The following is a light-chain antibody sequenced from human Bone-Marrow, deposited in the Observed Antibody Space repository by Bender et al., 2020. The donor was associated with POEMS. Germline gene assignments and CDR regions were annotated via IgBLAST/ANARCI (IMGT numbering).Light chain of an antibody. Sequence: QSVVTQPPSLSEAPRQRVTISCSGSSSNIGNHGVNWYQQLPGEAPKLLIYYDDLLTPGVSDRFSASKSGTSAYLANSEIQSEDGDLDYCSAWDDSLSGWVFGGGSKLTVL. J-gene: IGLJ3*02. CDR1: SSNIGNHG. V-gene: IGLV1-36*01. CDR3: SAWDDSLSGWV. CDR2: YDD.